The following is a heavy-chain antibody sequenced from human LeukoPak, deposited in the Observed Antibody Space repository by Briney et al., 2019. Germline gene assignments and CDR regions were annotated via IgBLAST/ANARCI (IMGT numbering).Heavy chain of an antibody. Sequence: SETLSLTCIVSGGSISSYYWSWIRRPPGKGLEWIGYIYYSGSTHYNPSLKSRVTISVDTSKNQFSLELNSVTAADTAVYYCARAGPGYCSSTSCYYFDYWGQGTLVTVSS. J-gene: IGHJ4*02. CDR3: ARAGPGYCSSTSCYYFDY. CDR1: GGSISSYY. CDR2: IYYSGST. D-gene: IGHD2-2*01. V-gene: IGHV4-59*01.